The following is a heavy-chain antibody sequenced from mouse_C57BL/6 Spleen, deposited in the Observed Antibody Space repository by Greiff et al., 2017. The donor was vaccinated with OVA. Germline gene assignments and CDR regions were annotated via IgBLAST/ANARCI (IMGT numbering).Heavy chain of an antibody. D-gene: IGHD1-1*01. CDR1: GFTFSSYG. V-gene: IGHV5-6*01. J-gene: IGHJ4*01. Sequence: EVQLVESGGDLVKPGGSLKLSCAASGFTFSSYGMSWVRQTPDKRLEWVATISSGGSYTYYPDSVKGRFTISRDNAKNTLYLQMSSLKSEDTAMYYCASYGGSGGALDYWGQGTTLTVSS. CDR3: ASYGGSGGALDY. CDR2: ISSGGSYT.